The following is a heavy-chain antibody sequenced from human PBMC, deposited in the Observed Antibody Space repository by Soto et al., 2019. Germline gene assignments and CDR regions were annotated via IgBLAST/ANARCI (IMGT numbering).Heavy chain of an antibody. CDR2: INPDNGDT. Sequence: QVQLVQSGAEVKKPGASLKVSCKASGYTFSNFGVSWVRQAPGQGLEWIGWINPDNGDTNYGQKFQGRATMTTDTFTNTADMEVRGLRSDDTAVYYCARGVRVSAYLDYYMDVWGEGTTVTVSS. CDR1: GYTFSNFG. J-gene: IGHJ6*03. D-gene: IGHD3-10*02. V-gene: IGHV1-18*01. CDR3: ARGVRVSAYLDYYMDV.